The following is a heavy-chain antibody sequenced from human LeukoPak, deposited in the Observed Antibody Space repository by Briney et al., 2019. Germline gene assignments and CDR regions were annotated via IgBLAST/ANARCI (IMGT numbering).Heavy chain of an antibody. Sequence: GGSLRLSCAASEFTFSSYFMNWVRQTPGKGLEWVSSISSSSSYIYYADSVKGRFTISRDNAKNSLYLQMNSLRAEDTAVYYCARDSSSDFDYWGQGTLVTVSS. CDR1: EFTFSSYF. CDR3: ARDSSSDFDY. V-gene: IGHV3-21*01. D-gene: IGHD3-22*01. CDR2: ISSSSSYI. J-gene: IGHJ4*02.